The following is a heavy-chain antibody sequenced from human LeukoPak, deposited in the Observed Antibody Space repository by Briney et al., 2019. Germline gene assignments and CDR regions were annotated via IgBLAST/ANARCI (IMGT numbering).Heavy chain of an antibody. CDR1: GGSIGSYF. Sequence: PSETLSLTCTVSGGSIGSYFWSWLRQPPGKGLEWIAYFHYSESSNYNPSLKTRVTISVDTSKNQFSLKLTSVTAADTAVYYCATGGDRRKVGYWGQGTLVTVSS. CDR3: ATGGDRRKVGY. CDR2: FHYSESS. J-gene: IGHJ4*02. D-gene: IGHD2-21*02. V-gene: IGHV4-59*08.